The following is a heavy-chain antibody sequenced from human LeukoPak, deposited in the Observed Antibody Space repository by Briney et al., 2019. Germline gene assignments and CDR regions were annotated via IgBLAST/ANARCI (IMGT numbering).Heavy chain of an antibody. CDR2: INPNSGGT. CDR3: ARDPGAVAGLFDY. CDR1: GYTFTGYY. D-gene: IGHD6-19*01. Sequence: ASVKASCKASGYTFTGYYMHWVRQAPGQGLEWMGWINPNSGGTNYAQKFQGRVTMTRDTSISTAYMELSRLRSDDTAVYYCARDPGAVAGLFDYWGQGTLVTVSS. J-gene: IGHJ4*02. V-gene: IGHV1-2*02.